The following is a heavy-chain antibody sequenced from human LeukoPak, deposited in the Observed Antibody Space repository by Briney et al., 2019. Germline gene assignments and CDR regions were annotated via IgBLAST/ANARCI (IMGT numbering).Heavy chain of an antibody. CDR2: DYNSRSA. Sequence: SETLSLTCTVSGGSISSGGHHWGWIRQLPGKGLEFIGYDYNSRSAYYNPSLKSRLTISVDTSKNQFFLKLNSMTAADTAVYYCARVFDQRHFDYWGQGTLVTVSS. CDR3: ARVFDQRHFDY. D-gene: IGHD3-9*01. V-gene: IGHV4-31*03. CDR1: GGSISSGGHH. J-gene: IGHJ4*02.